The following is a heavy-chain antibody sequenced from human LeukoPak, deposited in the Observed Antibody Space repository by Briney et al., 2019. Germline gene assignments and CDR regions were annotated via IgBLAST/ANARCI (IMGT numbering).Heavy chain of an antibody. Sequence: GGSLRLSCAASGFTVSSNYMSWVRQAPGKGLEWVSVIYSGGSTYYADSVKGRFTISRDNSKNTLYLQMNSLRAEYTAVYYCAKDNYEKANTYYYDSSVYYYSGCFDSWGQGTLVTVS. J-gene: IGHJ4*02. CDR1: GFTVSSNY. D-gene: IGHD3-22*01. CDR2: IYSGGST. CDR3: AKDNYEKANTYYYDSSVYYYSGCFDS. V-gene: IGHV3-53*01.